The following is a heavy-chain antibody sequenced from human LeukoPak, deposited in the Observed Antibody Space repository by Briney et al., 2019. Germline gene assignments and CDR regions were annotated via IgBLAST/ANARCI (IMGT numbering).Heavy chain of an antibody. CDR3: ARRLQSSGWPTHFDY. J-gene: IGHJ4*02. V-gene: IGHV4-39*07. D-gene: IGHD6-19*01. CDR2: IYYSGST. Sequence: SETLSLTCTLSSDSVSDSRYYWDWIRQPPGKGLEWIASIYYSGSTYYNPSLKSRVTISVDTSKNQFSLKLSSVTAADTAVYYCARRLQSSGWPTHFDYWGQGALVTVSS. CDR1: SDSVSDSRYY.